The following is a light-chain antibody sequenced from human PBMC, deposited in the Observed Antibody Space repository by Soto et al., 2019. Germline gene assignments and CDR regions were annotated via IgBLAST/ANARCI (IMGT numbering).Light chain of an antibody. CDR2: GAS. Sequence: EIVLTQSPDTLSLSQGEGAALSCRASQSVSTNSLAWYQQKPGQAPRPLIYGASSRATGTPERFSGSGSGTDFTLIISRLEPEDFAVYYCQQYGSSVITFGGVTKV. CDR1: QSVSTNS. CDR3: QQYGSSVIT. J-gene: IGKJ4*01. V-gene: IGKV3-20*01.